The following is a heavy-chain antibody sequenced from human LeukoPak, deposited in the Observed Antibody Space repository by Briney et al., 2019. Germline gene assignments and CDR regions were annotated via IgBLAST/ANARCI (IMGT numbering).Heavy chain of an antibody. V-gene: IGHV3-43*02. J-gene: IGHJ3*02. D-gene: IGHD3-10*01. CDR3: AKDLSSVFDALNI. CDR2: ISGDGATT. CDR1: GVTLADYA. Sequence: GGSLTLSCAASGVTLADYAMHWVGHAPAKGLEWRCLISGDGATTYYAASVKGRFTISRDNKKNVLYLQMNNLGTEDTALFYCAKDLSSVFDALNIWGQGTLVTVSS.